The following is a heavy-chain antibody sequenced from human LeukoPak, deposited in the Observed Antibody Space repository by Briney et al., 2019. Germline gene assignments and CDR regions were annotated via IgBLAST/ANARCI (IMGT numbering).Heavy chain of an antibody. J-gene: IGHJ4*02. V-gene: IGHV3-7*01. CDR2: INQDGSEK. Sequence: GGSLRLSCAVSGFTFSNNWMSWVRQAPGKGLEWVANINQDGSEKYYVDSVKGRFTISRDNAKNSLCLQMSSLRAEDSAVYYCARDDDWNYEDYWGQGTLVTVSS. CDR3: ARDDDWNYEDY. D-gene: IGHD1-7*01. CDR1: GFTFSNNW.